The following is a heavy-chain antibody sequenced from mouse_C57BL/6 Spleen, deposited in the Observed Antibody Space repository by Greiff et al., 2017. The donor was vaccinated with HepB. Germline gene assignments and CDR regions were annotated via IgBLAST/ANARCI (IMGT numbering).Heavy chain of an antibody. CDR3: ARRGYGNYLNY. J-gene: IGHJ4*01. CDR2: INPGSGGT. V-gene: IGHV1-54*01. D-gene: IGHD2-1*01. Sequence: VQLQESGAELVRPGTSVKVSCKASGYAFTNYLIEWVKQRPGLGLEWIGVINPGSGGTNYNEKFKGKATLTADKSSSTAYMQLSSLTSEDSAVYFCARRGYGNYLNYWGQGTSVTVSS. CDR1: GYAFTNYL.